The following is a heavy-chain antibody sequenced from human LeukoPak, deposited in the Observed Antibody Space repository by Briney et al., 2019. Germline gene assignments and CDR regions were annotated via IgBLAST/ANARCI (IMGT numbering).Heavy chain of an antibody. CDR2: IYYSGST. V-gene: IGHV4-39*01. Sequence: PSETLSLTCTVSGGSISSSSYYWGWIRQPPGKGLEWIGSIYYSGSTYYNPSLKSRVTISVDTSKNQFSLKLSSVTAADTAVYXXARHAWFGELSPNWFDPXGQGXXXTV. D-gene: IGHD3-10*01. J-gene: IGHJ5*02. CDR3: ARHAWFGELSPNWFDP. CDR1: GGSISSSSYY.